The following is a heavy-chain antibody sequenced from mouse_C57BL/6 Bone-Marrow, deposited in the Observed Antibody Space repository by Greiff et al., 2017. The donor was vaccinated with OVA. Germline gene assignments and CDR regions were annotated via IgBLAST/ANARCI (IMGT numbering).Heavy chain of an antibody. Sequence: VQLQQSGAELVKPGASVKLSCKASGYTFTSYWMHWVKQRPGRGLEWIGRIDPNSGGTKYNEKFKSKATLTVDKPASTAYMQLSSLTSEDSAVYYCARSHDYAYYYAMDYWGQGTSVTVSS. CDR2: IDPNSGGT. V-gene: IGHV1-72*01. J-gene: IGHJ4*01. D-gene: IGHD2-4*01. CDR1: GYTFTSYW. CDR3: ARSHDYAYYYAMDY.